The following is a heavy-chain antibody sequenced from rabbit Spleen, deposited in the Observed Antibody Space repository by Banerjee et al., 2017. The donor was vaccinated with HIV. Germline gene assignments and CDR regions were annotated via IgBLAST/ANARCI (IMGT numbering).Heavy chain of an antibody. Sequence: QSLEESGGDLVKPGASLTLSCKASGFDFSSYYMSWVRQAPGKGLEWIGIIYAGKGSTDYASWVNGRFTISSDNAQNTVDLQMNSLTAADPATYFCARARDTYDDVGDYARLDLWGPGTLVTVS. CDR1: GFDFSSYY. CDR2: IYAGKGST. J-gene: IGHJ3*01. CDR3: ARARDTYDDVGDYARLDL. D-gene: IGHD2-1*01. V-gene: IGHV1S7*01.